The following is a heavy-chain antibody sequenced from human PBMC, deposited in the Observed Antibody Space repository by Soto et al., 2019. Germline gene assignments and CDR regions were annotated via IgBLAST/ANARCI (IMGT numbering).Heavy chain of an antibody. V-gene: IGHV2-5*02. D-gene: IGHD3-10*01. CDR2: IYWDDDE. CDR1: GFSLTTAGVG. Sequence: QINLKESGPTLVKPTQTLTLTCSFSGFSLTTAGVGVGWVRQSPGEALEWLALIYWDDDERYSPSLKTILTITKDTSKNQLVLKMTNMAPVDTATYYCAHSRNLITEDAQVGDFDYWGQGTLVTVSS. CDR3: AHSRNLITEDAQVGDFDY. J-gene: IGHJ4*02.